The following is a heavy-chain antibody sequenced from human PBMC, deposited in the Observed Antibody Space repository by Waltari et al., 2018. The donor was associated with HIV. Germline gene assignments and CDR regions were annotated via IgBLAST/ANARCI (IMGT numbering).Heavy chain of an antibody. CDR3: ARADFWSGYYFAFDI. V-gene: IGHV4-30-4*08. CDR1: GGPITGGDLY. CDR2: MYYTGTT. J-gene: IGHJ3*02. Sequence: QVHLQESGPGLVKPSQTLSLTCTVSGGPITGGDLYWSWIRQPPGKGLEWIGNMYYTGTTYYNPSLESRVTISLETSNNQFSLRLNSVTAADTAVYYCARADFWSGYYFAFDIWGQGTMVTVSS. D-gene: IGHD3-3*01.